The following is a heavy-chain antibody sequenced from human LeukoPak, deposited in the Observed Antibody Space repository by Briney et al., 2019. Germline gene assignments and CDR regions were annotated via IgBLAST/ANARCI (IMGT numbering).Heavy chain of an antibody. CDR3: ARVGVTGVNYYYYGMDV. CDR2: INTNTGNP. CDR1: GYTSTSYA. V-gene: IGHV7-4-1*02. J-gene: IGHJ6*02. Sequence: ASVKVSCKASGYTSTSYAMNWVRQAPGQGLEWTGWINTNTGNPTYAQGSTGRFVFSLDTSVSTAYLQISSLKAEDTAVYYCARVGVTGVNYYYYGMDVWGQGTTVTVSS. D-gene: IGHD7-27*01.